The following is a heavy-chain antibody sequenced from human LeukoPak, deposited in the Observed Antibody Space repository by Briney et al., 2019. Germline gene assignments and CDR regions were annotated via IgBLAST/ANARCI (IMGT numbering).Heavy chain of an antibody. J-gene: IGHJ4*02. CDR2: ISSSGSTT. V-gene: IGHV3-11*01. Sequence: GGSLRLSCAASGFTFSDYYMTWIRQAPGKGLQWVSYISSSGSTTYYADSVKGRFTISRDNAKNSLYLQMNSLRAEDAAVYYCARAGGFGEFFDYWGQGTLVSVSS. CDR1: GFTFSDYY. D-gene: IGHD3-10*01. CDR3: ARAGGFGEFFDY.